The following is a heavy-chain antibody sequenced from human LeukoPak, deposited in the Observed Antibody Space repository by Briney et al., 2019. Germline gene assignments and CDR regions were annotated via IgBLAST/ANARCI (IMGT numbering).Heavy chain of an antibody. D-gene: IGHD6-19*01. CDR1: GFTFSSYA. V-gene: IGHV3-23*01. CDR3: ARAYKDRSLAGKKEFFQH. J-gene: IGHJ1*01. CDR2: IGDSGGST. Sequence: GGSLRLSCAASGFTFSSYAMSWVRQAPGEGLEWVSAIGDSGGSTYYADSVRGRFTISRDNSKNTLYLQMNSLRAEDTAIYYCARAYKDRSLAGKKEFFQHWGQGTLVTVSS.